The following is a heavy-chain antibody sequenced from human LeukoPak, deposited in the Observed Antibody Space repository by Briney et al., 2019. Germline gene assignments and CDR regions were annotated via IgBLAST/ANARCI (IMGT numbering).Heavy chain of an antibody. CDR1: GFSFSNFW. CDR3: ARDSSGYFDY. Sequence: GGSLRLSCAASGFSFSNFWMGWVRQAPGKGLEWVANIRPDGSGTDYVDSVKGRFTISRDNAKNSLYLQMNSLRAGDTAVYYCARDSSGYFDYWGQGALVTVSS. D-gene: IGHD3-22*01. V-gene: IGHV3-7*01. CDR2: IRPDGSGT. J-gene: IGHJ4*02.